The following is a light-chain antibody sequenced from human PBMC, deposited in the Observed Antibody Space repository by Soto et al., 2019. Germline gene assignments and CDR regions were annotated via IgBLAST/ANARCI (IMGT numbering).Light chain of an antibody. CDR3: QQYGISPRS. V-gene: IGKV3-20*01. CDR1: QSVGSNY. J-gene: IGKJ2*01. CDR2: GAS. Sequence: EIVLTQSPGTLSLFPGERATLSCRASQSVGSNYLAWYQQKPGQAPRLLIHGASSRATGIPDRFSGSGSGTDFTLTISRLEPEDFAVYYCQQYGISPRSFGQGTKLQI.